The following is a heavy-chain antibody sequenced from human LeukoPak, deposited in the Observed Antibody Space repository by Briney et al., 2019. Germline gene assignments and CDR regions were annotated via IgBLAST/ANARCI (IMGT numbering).Heavy chain of an antibody. CDR3: ASIAVAANFYYYGMDV. V-gene: IGHV3-7*01. Sequence: GGSLRLSCAASGFTFSSYWMNWVRQAPGKGLEWVALINPDGSQTNYVDSVKGRLTISRDNAKNSLYLQMNSLRAEDTAVYYCASIAVAANFYYYGMDVWGQGTTVTVSS. CDR1: GFTFSSYW. D-gene: IGHD6-19*01. J-gene: IGHJ6*02. CDR2: INPDGSQT.